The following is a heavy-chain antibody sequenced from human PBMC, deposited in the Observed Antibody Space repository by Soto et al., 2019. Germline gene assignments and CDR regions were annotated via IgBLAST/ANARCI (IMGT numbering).Heavy chain of an antibody. D-gene: IGHD2-2*02. Sequence: SETLSLTCAVYGGSFSGYYWSWIRQPPGKGLEWIGEINHSGSTNYNPSLKSRVTISVDTSKNQFSLKLSSVTAADTAVYYCARVSDCSSTSFYTNHFDYWGQGTLVTVSS. CDR3: ARVSDCSSTSFYTNHFDY. CDR2: INHSGST. J-gene: IGHJ4*02. V-gene: IGHV4-34*01. CDR1: GGSFSGYY.